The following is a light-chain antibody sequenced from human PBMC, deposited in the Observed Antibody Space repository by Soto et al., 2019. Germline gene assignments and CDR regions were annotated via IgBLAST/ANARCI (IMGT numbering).Light chain of an antibody. CDR2: EVS. J-gene: IGLJ1*01. Sequence: QSALTQPASVSGSPGQSITISCTGTSSDVGGYNYVSWYQQHPGKAPKLMIYEVSTRPSGVSNRFSGSKSGNTASLTISGLRAEDEADYYCSAYTSSSTPHVFGTGTKLTVL. CDR3: SAYTSSSTPHV. CDR1: SSDVGGYNY. V-gene: IGLV2-14*01.